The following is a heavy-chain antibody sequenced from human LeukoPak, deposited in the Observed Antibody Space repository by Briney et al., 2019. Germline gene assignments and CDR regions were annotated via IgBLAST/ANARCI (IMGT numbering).Heavy chain of an antibody. Sequence: ASVKVSCKASGGNFNTFAISWVRQAPGQGLEWMGGIIPIFGTANYAQKFQGRVTITADKSTSTAYMELSSLRSEDTAVYYCARAPKYYCTNGVCYLDYWGQGTLVTVSS. CDR1: GGNFNTFA. J-gene: IGHJ4*02. V-gene: IGHV1-69*06. D-gene: IGHD2-8*01. CDR2: IIPIFGTA. CDR3: ARAPKYYCTNGVCYLDY.